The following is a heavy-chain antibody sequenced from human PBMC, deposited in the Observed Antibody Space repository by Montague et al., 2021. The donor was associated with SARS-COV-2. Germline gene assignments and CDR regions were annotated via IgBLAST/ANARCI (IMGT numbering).Heavy chain of an antibody. CDR2: IHHGGST. J-gene: IGHJ6*03. Sequence: SETLSLTCAVHGGSFSTYSWNWIHQPPGKGLEWIGEIHHGGSTNYNPSLKSRVTISADTSKNQFSLKLTSVAAADRAVYYCARLGDGVVPSPILGVGPYYSYYYMDVWGKGTTVTVSS. CDR3: ARLGDGVVPSPILGVGPYYSYYYMDV. V-gene: IGHV4-34*01. CDR1: GGSFSTYS. D-gene: IGHD3-10*01.